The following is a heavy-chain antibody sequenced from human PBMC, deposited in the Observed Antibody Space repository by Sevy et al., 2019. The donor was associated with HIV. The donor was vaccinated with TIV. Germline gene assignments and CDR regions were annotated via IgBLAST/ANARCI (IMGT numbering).Heavy chain of an antibody. CDR3: GGDSGYEKGAFDI. J-gene: IGHJ3*02. CDR2: IYTSGST. CDR1: GGSISSYY. Sequence: SETLSLTCTVSGGSISSYYWSWIRQPAGKGLEWIGRIYTSGSTNYNPTLKSRVTMSVDTSKNQFSLKLSSVTAADTAVYYCGGDSGYEKGAFDIWGQGTMVTVSS. V-gene: IGHV4-4*07. D-gene: IGHD5-12*01.